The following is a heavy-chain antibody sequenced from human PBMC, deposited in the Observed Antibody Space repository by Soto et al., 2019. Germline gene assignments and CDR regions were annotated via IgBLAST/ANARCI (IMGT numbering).Heavy chain of an antibody. Sequence: SETLSLTCTVSGGSVSSGSYYWSWIRQPPGKGLEWIGYIYYSGSTNYNPSLKSRVTISVATSNNQFSLKLSSVTAADTAVYYCARYYFDSSGYSNWFDPWGQGTLVTVSS. J-gene: IGHJ5*02. CDR3: ARYYFDSSGYSNWFDP. V-gene: IGHV4-61*01. CDR1: GGSVSSGSYY. D-gene: IGHD3-22*01. CDR2: IYYSGST.